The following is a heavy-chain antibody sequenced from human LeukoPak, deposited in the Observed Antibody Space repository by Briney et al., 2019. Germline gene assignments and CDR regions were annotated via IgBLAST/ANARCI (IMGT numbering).Heavy chain of an antibody. CDR3: ARVSGDYYDSSGYYLFDY. V-gene: IGHV4-30-2*01. CDR2: IYHSGST. J-gene: IGHJ4*02. D-gene: IGHD3-22*01. CDR1: GGSISSGGYS. Sequence: SETLSLTCAVSGGSISSGGYSWSWIRQPPGKGLEWIGYIYHSGSTYYNPSLKSRVTISVDRSKNQFSLKLSSVTAADTAVYYCARVSGDYYDSSGYYLFDYWGQGTLVTVSS.